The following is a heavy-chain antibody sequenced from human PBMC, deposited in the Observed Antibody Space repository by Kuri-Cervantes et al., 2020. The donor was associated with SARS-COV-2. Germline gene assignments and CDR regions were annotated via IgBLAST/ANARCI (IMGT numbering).Heavy chain of an antibody. CDR3: AKEGPSVGWFDP. CDR2: IKQDGSEK. J-gene: IGHJ5*02. CDR1: GFTFSGSG. Sequence: GESLKISCTTSGFTFSGSGMSWVRQGPGKGLEWVAYIKQDGSEKYFVDSVKGRFTISRDNAKNSLYLQMNSLRAEDTALYYCAKEGPSVGWFDPWGQGTLVTVSS. V-gene: IGHV3-7*03.